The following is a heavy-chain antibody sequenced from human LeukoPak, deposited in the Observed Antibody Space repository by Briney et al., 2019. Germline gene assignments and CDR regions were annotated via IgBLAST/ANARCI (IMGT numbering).Heavy chain of an antibody. CDR1: GLAFGNYA. J-gene: IGHJ4*02. D-gene: IGHD3-22*01. CDR3: AKARERVFYYDSSGYSCDY. Sequence: PGGSLRLSCAASGLAFGNYAMSWVRQAPGKGLEWVSVISDSSINTYYTASVKGRFTISRDNSNGTLFLQMNSLRAEDTAVYYCAKARERVFYYDSSGYSCDYWGQGTLVTVSS. V-gene: IGHV3-23*01. CDR2: ISDSSINT.